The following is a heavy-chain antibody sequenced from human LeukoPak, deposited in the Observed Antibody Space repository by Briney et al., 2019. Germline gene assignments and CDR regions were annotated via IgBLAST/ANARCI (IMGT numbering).Heavy chain of an antibody. CDR2: INSSGST. Sequence: PSGWLRLSCAAAGFTVISNYMNWGRQAPGKGLEGVSMINSSGSTYYADSVKDRFTISIDNYKNTLYHQLNSLRAEDTAVYFCARGLGSSAPERDFDYWGQGTLVTVSS. CDR3: ARGLGSSAPERDFDY. V-gene: IGHV3-53*01. D-gene: IGHD6-25*01. CDR1: GFTVISNY. J-gene: IGHJ4*02.